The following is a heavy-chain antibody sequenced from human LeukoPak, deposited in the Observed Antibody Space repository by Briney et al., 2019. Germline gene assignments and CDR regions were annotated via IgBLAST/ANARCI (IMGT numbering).Heavy chain of an antibody. V-gene: IGHV4-59*01. D-gene: IGHD3-10*01. CDR2: IYYSGST. J-gene: IGHJ5*02. CDR1: GGSISSYY. CDR3: ARVRHEDYYGSGSYGWSSWFDP. Sequence: SETLSLTCTVSGGSISSYYWSWIRQPPGKGLEWIGYIYYSGSTNYNPSLKSRVTIPVDTSKNQFSLKLSSVTAADTAVYYCARVRHEDYYGSGSYGWSSWFDPWGQGTLVTVSS.